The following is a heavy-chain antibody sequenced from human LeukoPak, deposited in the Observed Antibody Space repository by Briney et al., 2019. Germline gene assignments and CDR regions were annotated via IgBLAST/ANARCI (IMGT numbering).Heavy chain of an antibody. CDR2: IYYSGST. CDR1: GGSISSSSYY. J-gene: IGHJ4*02. Sequence: PSETLSLTCTVSGGSISSSSYYWGWIRQPPVKGLEWIGSIYYSGSTYYNPSLKSRVTISVDTSKNQFSLKLSSVTAADTAVYYCARDLYGIDYWGQGTLVTVSS. CDR3: ARDLYGIDY. D-gene: IGHD2-2*02. V-gene: IGHV4-39*07.